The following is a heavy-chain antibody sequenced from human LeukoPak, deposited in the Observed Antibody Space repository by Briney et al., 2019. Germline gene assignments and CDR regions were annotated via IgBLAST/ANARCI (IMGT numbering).Heavy chain of an antibody. CDR2: IYYRGST. J-gene: IGHJ4*02. V-gene: IGHV4-39*07. CDR1: GGSISSSSYY. CDR3: ALNLFCTSCYGDFDY. Sequence: SETLSLTCTVSGGSISSSSYYWGWIRQPPGKGLGWIGSIYYRGSTYYNPSLKSRVTISVDTSKNQFSLKLSSVTAADTAVYYCALNLFCTSCYGDFDYWGQGTLVTVSS. D-gene: IGHD2-2*01.